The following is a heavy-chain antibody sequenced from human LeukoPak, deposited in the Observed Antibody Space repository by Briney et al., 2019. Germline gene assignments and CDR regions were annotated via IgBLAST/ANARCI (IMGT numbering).Heavy chain of an antibody. CDR2: IYYSGST. CDR3: ARTYLTYYDSSGFEH. J-gene: IGHJ4*02. Sequence: SETLSLTCTVSGGSISSYYWSWIRQPPGKGLEWIGYIYYSGSTNYNPSLKSRVTISVDTSKNQFSLKLSSVTAADTAVYYCARTYLTYYDSSGFEHWGQGTLVTVSS. CDR1: GGSISSYY. V-gene: IGHV4-59*01. D-gene: IGHD3-22*01.